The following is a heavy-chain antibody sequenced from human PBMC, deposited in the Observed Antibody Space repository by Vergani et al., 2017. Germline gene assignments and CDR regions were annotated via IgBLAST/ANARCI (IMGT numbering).Heavy chain of an antibody. Sequence: QVQLQESGPGLVKPSETLTLTCDVSDSSIMTNPYWGWFRQSPGKGLEWIGCIPHSGDTHYNSSLKRRVSISIVSSSKFSLSLTSVTAADTAIYYCARHRGSGGFFHSSYFSGMDVWGHGTTVTVSS. CDR1: DSSIMTNPY. CDR2: IPHSGDT. D-gene: IGHD3-10*01. J-gene: IGHJ6*02. V-gene: IGHV4-38-2*01. CDR3: ARHRGSGGFFHSSYFSGMDV.